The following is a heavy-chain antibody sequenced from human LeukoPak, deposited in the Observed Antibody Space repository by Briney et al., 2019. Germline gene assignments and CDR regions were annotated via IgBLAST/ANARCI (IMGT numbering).Heavy chain of an antibody. D-gene: IGHD6-13*01. J-gene: IGHJ4*02. CDR1: GGSFSNFA. CDR3: ARGLYSSSWD. Sequence: GSSVKVSCKASGGSFSNFAFSWVRQAPGQGLEWMGGIIPIFGTANYAQKLQGRVTMTTDTSTSTAYMELRSLRSDDTAVYYCARGLYSSSWDWGQGTLVTVSS. CDR2: IIPIFGTA. V-gene: IGHV1-69*05.